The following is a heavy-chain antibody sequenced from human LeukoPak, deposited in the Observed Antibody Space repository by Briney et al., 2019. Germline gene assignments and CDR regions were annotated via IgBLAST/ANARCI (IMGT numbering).Heavy chain of an antibody. CDR1: GFTFDDYG. D-gene: IGHD2-15*01. J-gene: IGHJ4*02. CDR3: ARGDVVVVAANPTLFDY. CDR2: INWNGGST. V-gene: IGHV3-20*01. Sequence: GGSLRLSCAASGFTFDDYGMSWVCQAPGKGLEWVSGINWNGGSTGYADSVKGRFTISRDNAKNSLYLQMNSLRAEDTALYHCARGDVVVVAANPTLFDYWGQGTLVTVSS.